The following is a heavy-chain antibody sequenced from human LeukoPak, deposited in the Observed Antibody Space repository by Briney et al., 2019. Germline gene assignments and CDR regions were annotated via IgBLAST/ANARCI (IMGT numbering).Heavy chain of an antibody. CDR1: GGSISSSSYY. J-gene: IGHJ5*02. Sequence: SGTLSLTCTVSGGSISSSSYYWGWIRQPPGKGLEWIGSIYYSGSTYYNPSLKSRVTISVDTSKNQFSLKLSSVTAADTAVYYCARGRYYDPWGQGTLVTVSS. V-gene: IGHV4-39*07. D-gene: IGHD3-10*01. CDR3: ARGRYYDP. CDR2: IYYSGST.